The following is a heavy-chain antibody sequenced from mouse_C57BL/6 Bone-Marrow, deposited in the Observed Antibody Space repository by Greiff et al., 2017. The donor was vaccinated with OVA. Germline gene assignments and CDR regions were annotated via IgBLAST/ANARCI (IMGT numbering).Heavy chain of an antibody. J-gene: IGHJ2*01. CDR3: ASPYYYGSVDY. Sequence: EVQLQQSGPVLVKPGASVKMSCKASGYTFTDYYMNWVKQSHGKSLECIGVINPYNGGTSYNQKFKGKATLTVDKSSSTAYMELNSLTSEDSAVYYCASPYYYGSVDYWGQGTTLTVSS. CDR2: INPYNGGT. V-gene: IGHV1-19*01. D-gene: IGHD1-1*01. CDR1: GYTFTDYY.